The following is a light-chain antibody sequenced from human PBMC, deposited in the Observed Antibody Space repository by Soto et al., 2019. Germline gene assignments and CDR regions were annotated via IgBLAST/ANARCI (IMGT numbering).Light chain of an antibody. CDR3: SSFTSRHTYV. CDR2: DVR. V-gene: IGLV2-14*01. J-gene: IGLJ1*01. CDR1: SSDVGAYNY. Sequence: QSVLAQPASVSGSPGQSITISCTGNSSDVGAYNYVSWYQQNPGKAPKLLIYDVRYRPSGVSNRFSCSKSGNTAYLIISGLQAEDEADYYCSSFTSRHTYVFGSGTKLTVL.